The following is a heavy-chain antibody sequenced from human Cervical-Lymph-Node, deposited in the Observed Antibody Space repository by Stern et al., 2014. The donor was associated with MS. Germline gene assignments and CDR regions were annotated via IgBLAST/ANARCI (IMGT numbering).Heavy chain of an antibody. CDR2: FNPSGGKS. V-gene: IGHV1-46*01. Sequence: QVQLGQSGAEIRKPGASVKISCEASGYTFTTYYIHWVRPAPGQGLEWVALFNPSGGKSTYAQRFQGRVTVTGDTSTSTVSLELTGLTSEDTAVYYCARVLSLATSDSWGQGTLVIVSS. CDR1: GYTFTTYY. D-gene: IGHD1-1*01. J-gene: IGHJ4*02. CDR3: ARVLSLATSDS.